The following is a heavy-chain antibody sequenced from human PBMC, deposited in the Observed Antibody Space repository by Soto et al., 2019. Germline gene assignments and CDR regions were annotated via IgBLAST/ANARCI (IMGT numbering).Heavy chain of an antibody. CDR2: INGDGSGT. CDR1: GFTFSGSW. D-gene: IGHD3-10*01. J-gene: IGHJ4*02. CDR3: ARGIFGSGTANDY. Sequence: EVQLEESGGGLVQPGGSLRLSCAASGFTFSGSWMHWVRQAPGKGLVWVSRINGDGSGTSYADFVKGRFTISRDDAKNTLFLQMNGLRAEDRAVYYCARGIFGSGTANDYWGQGTLVTVSS. V-gene: IGHV3-74*01.